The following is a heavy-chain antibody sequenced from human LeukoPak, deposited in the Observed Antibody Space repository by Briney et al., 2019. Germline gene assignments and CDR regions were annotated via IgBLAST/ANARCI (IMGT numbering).Heavy chain of an antibody. CDR2: ISGGGRAT. Sequence: AGGSLRLSCAASGYRFSPYWMSWVRQTPGKGLEWVASISGGGRATYYGDSMRGRFTISRDDARNSLFLQMNGLRADDTAVYYCTRENYVPDSWGQGTLVTVSS. V-gene: IGHV3-7*03. D-gene: IGHD3-10*02. CDR1: GYRFSPYW. CDR3: TRENYVPDS. J-gene: IGHJ5*02.